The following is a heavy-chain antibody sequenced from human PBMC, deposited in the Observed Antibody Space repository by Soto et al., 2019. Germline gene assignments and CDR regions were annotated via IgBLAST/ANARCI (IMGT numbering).Heavy chain of an antibody. D-gene: IGHD3-16*02. Sequence: ASVKVSCKASGYTFTNSYVSWVRQATVQGLEWMGWMNPGSGDTGYAQKFQGRVTMTRDISIATAYMELSSLRSDDTAIYYCATMATFRSLNWFDPWGQGTLVTVSS. CDR3: ATMATFRSLNWFDP. CDR2: MNPGSGDT. V-gene: IGHV1-8*01. CDR1: GYTFTNSY. J-gene: IGHJ5*02.